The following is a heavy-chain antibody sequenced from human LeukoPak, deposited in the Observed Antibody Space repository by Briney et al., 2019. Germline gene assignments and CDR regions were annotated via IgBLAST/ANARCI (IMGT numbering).Heavy chain of an antibody. D-gene: IGHD2/OR15-2a*01. CDR2: ISWNGGST. V-gene: IGHV3-43*01. CDR3: ARGKTSQNIVTRKTYNWFDP. Sequence: GGSLRLSCAASGFNFDGYTMHWVRQAPGKGLEWVSLISWNGGSTSYIDSVKGRFTISRDNAKNSLYLQMKSLRAEDTAVYYCARGKTSQNIVTRKTYNWFDPWGQGTLVTVSS. CDR1: GFNFDGYT. J-gene: IGHJ5*02.